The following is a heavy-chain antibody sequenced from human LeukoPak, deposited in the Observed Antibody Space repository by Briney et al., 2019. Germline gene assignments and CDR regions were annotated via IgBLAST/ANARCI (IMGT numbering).Heavy chain of an antibody. CDR2: INHSGST. V-gene: IGHV4-34*01. CDR3: ARPRVVGATGPFDI. J-gene: IGHJ3*02. Sequence: SETLSLTCAVYGGSFSGYYWSWIRQPPGKGLEWIGEINHSGSTNYNPSLKSRVTISVDTSKNQFSLKLSSVTAADTAVYYCARPRVVGATGPFDIWGQGTMVTVSS. CDR1: GGSFSGYY. D-gene: IGHD1-26*01.